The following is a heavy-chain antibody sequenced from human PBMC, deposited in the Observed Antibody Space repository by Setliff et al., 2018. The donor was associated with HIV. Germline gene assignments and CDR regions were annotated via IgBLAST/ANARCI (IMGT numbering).Heavy chain of an antibody. V-gene: IGHV4-4*09. CDR2: IYGNGNT. Sequence: SETLSLTCSVSGGSISGHFWSWIRQSPGKGLEWIGYIYGNGNTKYNRFLNSRVTMSVDTSKNQFSLNLNSVTAADTAVYYCARSSYYGSGSYTDYWGQGTLVTVSS. CDR1: GGSISGHF. J-gene: IGHJ4*02. CDR3: ARSSYYGSGSYTDY. D-gene: IGHD3-10*01.